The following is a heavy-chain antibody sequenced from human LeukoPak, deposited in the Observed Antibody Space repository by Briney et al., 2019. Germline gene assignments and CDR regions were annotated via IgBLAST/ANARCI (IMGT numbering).Heavy chain of an antibody. V-gene: IGHV3-23*01. J-gene: IGHJ4*02. CDR2: FSGSGGST. Sequence: PGGSLRLSCAASGFIFSSYAMSWVRQAPGKGLEWVSTFSGSGGSTNYAASVKGRFTISRDNSKNTMYLQMNSLRAEDTAVYYCAKDFYDSNTYIFDYWGPGTLVTVSS. CDR3: AKDFYDSNTYIFDY. D-gene: IGHD3-22*01. CDR1: GFIFSSYA.